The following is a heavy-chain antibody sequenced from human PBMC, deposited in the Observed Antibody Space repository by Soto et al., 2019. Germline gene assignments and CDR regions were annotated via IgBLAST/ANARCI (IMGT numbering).Heavy chain of an antibody. V-gene: IGHV4-34*01. D-gene: IGHD1-26*01. CDR2: INHSGST. CDR1: GWSFSGYY. J-gene: IGHJ6*02. Sequence: XETLSLTCAVDGWSFSGYYWSWIRQPPGKGLEWIGEINHSGSTNYNPSPKSRVTISVDTSKNQFSLKLSSVTAADTAVYYCARGGRIVGVRGMDVWGQGTTVTVSS. CDR3: ARGGRIVGVRGMDV.